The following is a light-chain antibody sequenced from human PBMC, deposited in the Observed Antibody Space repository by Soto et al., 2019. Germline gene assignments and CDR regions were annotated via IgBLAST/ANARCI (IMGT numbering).Light chain of an antibody. V-gene: IGKV3-20*01. CDR1: QSVSSNY. Sequence: EIVLTQSPGTLSLSPGERATLSCRASQSVSSNYLAWYQQKPGQAPRLLIYGASSRATSIPERFSGSGSGTDFTLTISRLEPEDFAVYYCQQYGSSPPLTFGGGTKVEIK. CDR2: GAS. J-gene: IGKJ4*01. CDR3: QQYGSSPPLT.